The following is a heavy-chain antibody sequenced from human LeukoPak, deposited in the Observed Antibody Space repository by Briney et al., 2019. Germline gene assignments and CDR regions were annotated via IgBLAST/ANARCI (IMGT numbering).Heavy chain of an antibody. J-gene: IGHJ4*02. Sequence: SQTLSPTCTVSGGSISSGGYYWSWIRQHPGKGLEWIGYIYYSGSTYYNPSLKSRVTISVDTSKNQFSLKLSSVTAADTAVYYCARETPLGSGYWPRFDCWGQGTLVTVSS. CDR1: GGSISSGGYY. D-gene: IGHD3-3*01. CDR3: ARETPLGSGYWPRFDC. V-gene: IGHV4-31*03. CDR2: IYYSGST.